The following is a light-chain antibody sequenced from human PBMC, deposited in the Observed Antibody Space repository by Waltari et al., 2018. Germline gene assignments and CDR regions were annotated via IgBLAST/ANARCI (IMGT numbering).Light chain of an antibody. CDR1: QSISNW. J-gene: IGKJ2*01. Sequence: DIQMTQYPPTLAASIGDRVTITCRASQSISNWLAWHQQKAGKAPQLLIYEASTLESAVPSRFSGSVSGTEFTLTISSLQPDDFATYYCQQYNTYSFTFGQGTKLEIE. CDR3: QQYNTYSFT. CDR2: EAS. V-gene: IGKV1-5*03.